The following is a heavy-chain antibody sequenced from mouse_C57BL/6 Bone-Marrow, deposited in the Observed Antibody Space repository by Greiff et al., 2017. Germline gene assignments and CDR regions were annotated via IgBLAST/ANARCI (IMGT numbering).Heavy chain of an antibody. D-gene: IGHD1-1*01. CDR3: AREGTVVALYYYAMDY. CDR1: GYSFTGYF. J-gene: IGHJ4*01. Sequence: VQLQQSGPELVKPGDSVKISCKASGYSFTGYFMNWVMQSHGKSLEWIGRINPYNGDTFYNQKFKGKATLTVDKSSSTAHMELRSLTSEDSAVYYCAREGTVVALYYYAMDYWGQGTSVTVSS. V-gene: IGHV1-20*01. CDR2: INPYNGDT.